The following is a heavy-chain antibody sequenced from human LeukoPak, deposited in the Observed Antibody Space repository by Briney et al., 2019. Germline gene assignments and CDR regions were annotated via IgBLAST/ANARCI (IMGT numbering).Heavy chain of an antibody. CDR3: ARGQGYNYAPFDY. Sequence: GSSVKVSCKASGGTFSSYAISWVRQAPGQGLEWMGGIIPIFGTANNAQKFPGRVTITTDESTSTAYMELSSLRSEDTAVYYCARGQGYNYAPFDYWGQGTLVTVSS. J-gene: IGHJ4*02. V-gene: IGHV1-69*05. CDR1: GGTFSSYA. CDR2: IIPIFGTA. D-gene: IGHD5-18*01.